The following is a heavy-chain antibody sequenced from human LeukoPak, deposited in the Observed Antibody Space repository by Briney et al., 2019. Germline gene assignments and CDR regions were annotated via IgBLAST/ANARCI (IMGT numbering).Heavy chain of an antibody. Sequence: GGSLRLSCAASGFTFSSYAMSWVRQAPGKGLEWVSAISGSGGSTYYADSVKGRFTISRDNSKNTLYLQMNSLRAGDTAVYYCAKDSGDYEYFQHWGQGTLVTVSS. J-gene: IGHJ1*01. D-gene: IGHD4-17*01. CDR2: ISGSGGST. V-gene: IGHV3-23*01. CDR1: GFTFSSYA. CDR3: AKDSGDYEYFQH.